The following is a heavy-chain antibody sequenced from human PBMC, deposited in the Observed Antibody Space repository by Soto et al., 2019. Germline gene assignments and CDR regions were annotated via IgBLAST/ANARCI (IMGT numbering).Heavy chain of an antibody. Sequence: SQTLSLTCAISGDSVSSNSAAWNWIRQSPSRGLEWLGRTYYRSKWYNDYAVSVKSRITINPDTSKNQFSLQLNSVTPEDTAVYYCARGSSYDPFYYYYYVMDVWGKGTTVPVAS. CDR1: GDSVSSNSAA. V-gene: IGHV6-1*01. CDR2: TYYRSKWYN. J-gene: IGHJ6*04. D-gene: IGHD5-18*01. CDR3: ARGSSYDPFYYYYYVMDV.